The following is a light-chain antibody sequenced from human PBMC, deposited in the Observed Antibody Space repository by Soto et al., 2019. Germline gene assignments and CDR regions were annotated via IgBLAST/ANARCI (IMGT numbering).Light chain of an antibody. CDR2: DVS. CDR1: SSDVGDYNY. Sequence: QSALTQAASESGSPGPSITISCTGTSSDVGDYNYVSWYQQHPGKAPKLMIYDVSNRPSGVSNRFSGSKSGNTASLTVSGLQAEDEADYYCSSYTSSSTLVFGGGTK. J-gene: IGLJ2*01. CDR3: SSYTSSSTLV. V-gene: IGLV2-14*01.